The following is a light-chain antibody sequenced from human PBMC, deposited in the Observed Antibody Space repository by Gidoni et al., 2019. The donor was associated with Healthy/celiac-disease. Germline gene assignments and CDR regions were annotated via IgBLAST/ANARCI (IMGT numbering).Light chain of an antibody. CDR1: QGISSY. V-gene: IGKV1-9*01. J-gene: IGKJ1*01. CDR3: QQLNSYPRT. CDR2: AAS. Sequence: DIQFTQSPSFLSASVGDRVTITCRASQGISSYLAWYQQNPGKAPKLLIDAASTLQSGVPSRFSGSGSGKEFTLTSSSLQPEDFATYYCQQLNSYPRTFGQGTKVEIK.